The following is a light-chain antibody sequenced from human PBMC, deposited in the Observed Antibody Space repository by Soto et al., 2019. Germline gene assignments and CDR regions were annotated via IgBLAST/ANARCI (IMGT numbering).Light chain of an antibody. Sequence: QSVLTQPPSASGTPGQTVTLSCSGSSSNIGSTFVYWYQHFPGTAPKLLIYRNNQRPSGVPDRFSASKSGASTSLAISGLRSEDEAVYYCASWDNNLSGYVFGTGTKLPS. CDR2: RNN. J-gene: IGLJ1*01. CDR1: SSNIGSTF. V-gene: IGLV1-47*01. CDR3: ASWDNNLSGYV.